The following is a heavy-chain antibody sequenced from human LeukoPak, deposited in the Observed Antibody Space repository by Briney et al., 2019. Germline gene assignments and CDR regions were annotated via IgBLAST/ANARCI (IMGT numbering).Heavy chain of an antibody. J-gene: IGHJ2*01. Sequence: PGGSLRLSCEASGFSFSSYGMHWVRQAPGKGLEWVAVIWYDGSNQYYGDSVKGQFTISRDNSKNTLYLQITSLRADDTAVYYCARDYGGNYWFFDLWGRGTLVTVSS. CDR2: IWYDGSNQ. CDR1: GFSFSSYG. D-gene: IGHD4-23*01. CDR3: ARDYGGNYWFFDL. V-gene: IGHV3-33*01.